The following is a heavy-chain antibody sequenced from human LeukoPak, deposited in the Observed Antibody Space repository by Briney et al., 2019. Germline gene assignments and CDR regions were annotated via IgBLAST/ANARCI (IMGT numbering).Heavy chain of an antibody. CDR1: GGTFSSYT. D-gene: IGHD2-2*01. J-gene: IGHJ4*02. CDR3: ARLVPAATPDSKNRDC. CDR2: IIPILGIA. V-gene: IGHV1-69*02. Sequence: SVKVSCRASGGTFSSYTISWVRQAPGQGLEWMGRIIPILGIANYAQKFQGRVTITADKSTSTAYMELSSLRSEDTAVYYCARLVPAATPDSKNRDCWGQGTLVTVSS.